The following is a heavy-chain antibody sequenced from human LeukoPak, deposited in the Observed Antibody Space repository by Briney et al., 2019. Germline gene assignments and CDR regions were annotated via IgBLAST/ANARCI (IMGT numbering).Heavy chain of an antibody. CDR3: ARGSSDGYTSIYFDY. CDR1: GGSISSGGYY. Sequence: SETLSLTCTVSGGSISSGGYYWSWIRQPPGKGLEWIGEINHSGSTNYNPSLKSRVTISVDTSKNQFSLKLSSVTAADTAVYYCARGSSDGYTSIYFDYWGQGTLVTVSS. D-gene: IGHD5-24*01. CDR2: INHSGST. V-gene: IGHV4-39*07. J-gene: IGHJ4*02.